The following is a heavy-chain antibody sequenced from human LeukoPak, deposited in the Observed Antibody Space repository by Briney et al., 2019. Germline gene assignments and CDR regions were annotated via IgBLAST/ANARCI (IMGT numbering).Heavy chain of an antibody. Sequence: GPSLRLSCAASGFMFQSYAMGWARQARGKGLEWVAVIWHDGFNHLYSDSVKGRFTVSRDNSNNTATLQMDSLRAEDTAIYYCAKDVNLGSFFGSSLGYYFDYWGQGALVTVSS. CDR1: GFMFQSYA. D-gene: IGHD3-10*01. V-gene: IGHV3-33*04. CDR3: AKDVNLGSFFGSSLGYYFDY. CDR2: IWHDGFNH. J-gene: IGHJ4*02.